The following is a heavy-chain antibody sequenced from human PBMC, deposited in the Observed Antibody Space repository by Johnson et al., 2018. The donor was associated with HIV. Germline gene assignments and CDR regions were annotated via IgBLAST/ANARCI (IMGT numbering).Heavy chain of an antibody. Sequence: QVQLVESGGGVVQPGRSLRLSCAASGFTFSSYAIHWVRQAPGKGLEWVAVISYDENNKYYADSVKARFTISRDNSKNTLYLQMNSLRAEDTAVYYCARACSEGYTCDVYDIWGQGTMVTVSS. J-gene: IGHJ3*02. D-gene: IGHD5-24*01. CDR3: ARACSEGYTCDVYDI. CDR2: ISYDENNK. V-gene: IGHV3-30*14. CDR1: GFTFSSYA.